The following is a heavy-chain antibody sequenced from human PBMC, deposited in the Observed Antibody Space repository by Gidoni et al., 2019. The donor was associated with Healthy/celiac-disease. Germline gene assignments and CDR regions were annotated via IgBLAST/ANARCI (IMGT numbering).Heavy chain of an antibody. Sequence: QVTLRESGPALVKPTQTLTLTCTSSGFSLSTSGMCVSWIRQPPGKALEWLARIDWDDDKYYSTSLKTRLTISKDTSKNQVVLTMTNMDPVDTATYYCARGRVGATSQPFDYWGQGTLVTVSS. J-gene: IGHJ4*02. CDR1: GFSLSTSGMC. V-gene: IGHV2-70*15. CDR3: ARGRVGATSQPFDY. CDR2: IDWDDDK. D-gene: IGHD1-26*01.